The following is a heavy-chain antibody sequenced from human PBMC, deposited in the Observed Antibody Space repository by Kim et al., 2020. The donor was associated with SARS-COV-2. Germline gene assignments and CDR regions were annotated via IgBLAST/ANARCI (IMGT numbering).Heavy chain of an antibody. Sequence: ASVKVSCKASGYTFTSYGISWVRQAPGQGLEWMGWISAYNGNTNYAQKLQGRVTMTTDTSTSTAYMELRSLRSDDTAVYYCARDPNSGYDRIDWIVGFDIWGQGTMVTVSS. J-gene: IGHJ3*02. CDR2: ISAYNGNT. V-gene: IGHV1-18*01. D-gene: IGHD5-12*01. CDR1: GYTFTSYG. CDR3: ARDPNSGYDRIDWIVGFDI.